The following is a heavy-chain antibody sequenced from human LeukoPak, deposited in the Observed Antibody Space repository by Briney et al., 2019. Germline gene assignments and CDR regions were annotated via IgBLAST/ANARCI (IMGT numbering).Heavy chain of an antibody. Sequence: GGSLRLSCAASGLRFSSYDMHWVRQAPGKGLEWVAIVWYDGSNEYHAHSVKGRLTISRDNSKNTLYLQMDSLRAEDTAVYYCARNGGFGFDYWGQGTLVTVSS. CDR1: GLRFSSYD. D-gene: IGHD3-3*01. CDR3: ARNGGFGFDY. CDR2: VWYDGSNE. V-gene: IGHV3-33*01. J-gene: IGHJ4*02.